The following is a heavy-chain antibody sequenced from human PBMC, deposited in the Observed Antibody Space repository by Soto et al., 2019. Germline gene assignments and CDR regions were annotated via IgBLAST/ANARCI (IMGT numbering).Heavy chain of an antibody. V-gene: IGHV3-7*01. CDR1: GFTFSNYW. Sequence: EVQLVESGGGLVQPGGSLRISCAASGFTFSNYWMSWVRQAPGKGLEWVANIKQDGSHKFYVDSVKGRFTMSRDNAENSLYLQMSSLRAEDTAVYYCARGSSVYDSSGYAFDFRGQGSLVTVSS. CDR2: IKQDGSHK. CDR3: ARGSSVYDSSGYAFDF. D-gene: IGHD3-22*01. J-gene: IGHJ4*02.